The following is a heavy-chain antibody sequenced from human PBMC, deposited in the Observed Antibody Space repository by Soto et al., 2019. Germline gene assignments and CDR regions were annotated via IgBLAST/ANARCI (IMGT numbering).Heavy chain of an antibody. CDR3: AKSAAFYYYGMDV. J-gene: IGHJ6*02. CDR2: VNPNSGSA. V-gene: IGHV1-2*02. D-gene: IGHD2-2*01. Sequence: ASVKVSCKTSGYTFTGYYIHWVRQAPGRGLEWMGGVNPNSGSANYAQKFQGRVTMTRDTSIRTVDMEMNRLKSDDTALYYCAKSAAFYYYGMDVWGQGTTVTVSS. CDR1: GYTFTGYY.